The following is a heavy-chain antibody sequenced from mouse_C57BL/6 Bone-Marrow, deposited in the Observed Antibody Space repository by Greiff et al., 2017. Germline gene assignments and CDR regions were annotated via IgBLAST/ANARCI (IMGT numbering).Heavy chain of an antibody. CDR3: ARDGVYDYPVDY. Sequence: EVKLVESGGGLVKPGGSLKLSCAASGFPFSSYAMSWVRQTPEKRLEWVAIISDGGSYTDYPDNVKGPFTISRDNDNNNLYLQMRHLKSEDTAMYYCARDGVYDYPVDYWGQGTTRTVSS. D-gene: IGHD1-2*01. CDR2: ISDGGSYT. J-gene: IGHJ2*01. CDR1: GFPFSSYA. V-gene: IGHV5-4*01.